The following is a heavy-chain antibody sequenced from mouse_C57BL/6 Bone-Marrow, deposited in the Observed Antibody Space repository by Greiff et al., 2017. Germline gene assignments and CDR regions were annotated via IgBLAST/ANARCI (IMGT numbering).Heavy chain of an antibody. CDR2: IDPANGNT. V-gene: IGHV14-3*01. CDR3: ARCYYYGSSDAWFAY. CDR1: GFNIKNTY. D-gene: IGHD1-1*01. J-gene: IGHJ3*01. Sequence: VQLKQSVAELVRPGASVKLSCTASGFNIKNTYMHWVKQRPEQGLEWIGRIDPANGNTKYAPKFQGKATITADTSSNTAYLQLSSLTSEDTAIYYCARCYYYGSSDAWFAYWGQGTLVTVSA.